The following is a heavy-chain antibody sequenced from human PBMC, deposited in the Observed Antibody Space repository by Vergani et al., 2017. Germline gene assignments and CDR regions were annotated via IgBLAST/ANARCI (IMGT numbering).Heavy chain of an antibody. CDR2: ISAYNVNA. D-gene: IGHD5-18*01. CDR3: TRSGREDSYEQIRPLDD. CDR1: GYTFTSYG. V-gene: IGHV1-18*01. J-gene: IGHJ4*02. Sequence: QVQLVQSGAEVKKPGASVKVSCKASGYTFTSYGISWVRQAPGQGLEWMGWISAYNVNANYAQKFQGSVTMTTDTSTSTDYMELRSIRSDDTAVYYWTRSGREDSYEQIRPLDDWGQGTLVTVSS.